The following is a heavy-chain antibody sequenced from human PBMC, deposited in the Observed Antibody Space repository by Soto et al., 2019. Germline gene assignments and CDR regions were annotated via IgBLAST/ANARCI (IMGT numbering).Heavy chain of an antibody. D-gene: IGHD3-9*01. CDR2: ISGSGGST. J-gene: IGHJ4*02. CDR3: AKAFGPYYDILTGYSPIDY. Sequence: EGSLRLSCAASGFTFSSYAMSWVRQAPGKGLEWVSAISGSGGSTYYADSVKGRFTISRDNSKNTLYLQMNSLRAEDTAVYYCAKAFGPYYDILTGYSPIDYWGQGTLVTVSS. V-gene: IGHV3-23*01. CDR1: GFTFSSYA.